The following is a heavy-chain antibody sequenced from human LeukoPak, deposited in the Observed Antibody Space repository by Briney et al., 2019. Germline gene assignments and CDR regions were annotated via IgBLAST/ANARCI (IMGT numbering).Heavy chain of an antibody. CDR2: IIPIFGTA. J-gene: IGHJ3*02. V-gene: IGHV1-69*13. CDR1: GGTFSSYA. Sequence: GASVKVSCKASGGTFSSYAISWVRQAPGQGLEWMGGIIPIFGTANYAQKFQGGVTITADESTSTAYMELSSLRSEDTAVYYCAREGEDDRAFDIWGQGTMVAVSS. D-gene: IGHD3-9*01. CDR3: AREGEDDRAFDI.